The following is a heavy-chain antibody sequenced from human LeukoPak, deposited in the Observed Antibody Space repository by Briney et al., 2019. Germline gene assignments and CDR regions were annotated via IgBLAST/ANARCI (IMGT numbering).Heavy chain of an antibody. CDR1: GFTFSSYG. V-gene: IGHV3-30*02. CDR3: AKVTVPLVVRTAGGFDY. J-gene: IGHJ4*02. D-gene: IGHD3-22*01. CDR2: IRYDGSDK. Sequence: GGSLRLSCAASGFTFSSYGMHWVRQAPGKGLEWVAVIRYDGSDKYYADSVKGRFTISRDISKNTLYLQMNSLRAEDTAVYYCAKVTVPLVVRTAGGFDYWGQGTLVTVSS.